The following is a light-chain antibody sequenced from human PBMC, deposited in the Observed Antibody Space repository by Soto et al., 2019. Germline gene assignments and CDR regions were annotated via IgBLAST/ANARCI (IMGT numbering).Light chain of an antibody. V-gene: IGKV4-1*01. CDR1: QNLFYSSNNKNY. J-gene: IGKJ4*02. CDR2: WAS. CDR3: QQYVITPLT. Sequence: IVMTQSPASLAVSLGERATTNSKSSQNLFYSSNNKNYLAWYQQKPGQPPKLLIYWASTRKFGVPDRFSGSGSGTDFTLTISSLQAEDVATYYCQQYVITPLTFGGGTKVDIK.